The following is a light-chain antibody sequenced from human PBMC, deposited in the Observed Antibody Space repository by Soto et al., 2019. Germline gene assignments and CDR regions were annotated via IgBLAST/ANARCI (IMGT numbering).Light chain of an antibody. Sequence: QSALTQPASVSESPGQSITISCTGSSSDVADSSYVSWYRQHPGKAPELIIYEVTNRPSGVSNRFSGSKSGDTASLTVSGLQAEDEADYYCSSYTTSHGLVFGGGTKLTVL. CDR2: EVT. J-gene: IGLJ2*01. CDR1: SSDVADSSY. CDR3: SSYTTSHGLV. V-gene: IGLV2-14*01.